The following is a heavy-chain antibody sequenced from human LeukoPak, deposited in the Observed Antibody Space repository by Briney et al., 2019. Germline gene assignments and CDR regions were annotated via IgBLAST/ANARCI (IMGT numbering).Heavy chain of an antibody. Sequence: SETLSLTCTVSGGSISSYYWSWIRQPPGKGLEWIGYIYYSGSTNYNPSLESRVTISVDTSKNQFSLKLSSVTAADTAVYYCARXXTXXXXXYWXXXTLVTVSS. J-gene: IGHJ4*01. V-gene: IGHV4-59*01. CDR3: ARXXTXXXXXY. CDR1: GGSISSYY. CDR2: IYYSGST.